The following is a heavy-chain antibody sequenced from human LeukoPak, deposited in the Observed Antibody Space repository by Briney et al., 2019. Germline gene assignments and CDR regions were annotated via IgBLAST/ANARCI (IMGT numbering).Heavy chain of an antibody. CDR1: GFTFSSYG. Sequence: GGSLRLSCAASGFTFSSYGMSWVRQAPGKGLEWVSAISGSGGSTYYADSVKGRFTISRDNSKNTLYLQMNSLRAEDTAVYYCAKVRHFTMVRGVIIKRTPTANYYFDYWGQGTLVTVSS. CDR2: ISGSGGST. D-gene: IGHD3-10*01. V-gene: IGHV3-23*01. CDR3: AKVRHFTMVRGVIIKRTPTANYYFDY. J-gene: IGHJ4*02.